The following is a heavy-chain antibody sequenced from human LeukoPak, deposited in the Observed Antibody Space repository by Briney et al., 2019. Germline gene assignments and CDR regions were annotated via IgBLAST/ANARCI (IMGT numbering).Heavy chain of an antibody. V-gene: IGHV1-2*02. CDR3: ARGLSIVLSDYYYYYMDV. CDR1: GYTFTGYY. CDR2: INPNSGGT. Sequence: ASVKVSCKASGYTFTGYYMHWVRQAPGQGLEWMGWINPNSGGTNYAQKFQGRVTMTRDTSISTAYMELSRLRSDDTAAYYCARGLSIVLSDYYYYYMDVWGKGTTVTVSS. D-gene: IGHD2-2*01. J-gene: IGHJ6*03.